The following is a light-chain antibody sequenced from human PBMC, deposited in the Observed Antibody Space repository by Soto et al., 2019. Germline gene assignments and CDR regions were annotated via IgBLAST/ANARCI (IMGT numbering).Light chain of an antibody. Sequence: QSALTQPASVSGSPGQSITISCTGTGTDVGSHKLVSWYQQHPGKAPKLMVYEGTKRPSGVSDRFSGSKSYNTASLTISGLQAEDEGDYFCCSSSRSSPFCVFGTGTKVTVL. CDR2: EGT. CDR3: CSSSRSSPFCV. V-gene: IGLV2-23*01. CDR1: GTDVGSHKL. J-gene: IGLJ1*01.